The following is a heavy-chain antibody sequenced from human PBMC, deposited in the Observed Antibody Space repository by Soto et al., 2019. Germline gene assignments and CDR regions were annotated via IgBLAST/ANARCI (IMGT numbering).Heavy chain of an antibody. Sequence: GGSLRLSCAASGFTFSSYAMHWVRQAPGKGLEWVAVISYDGSNKYYADSVKGRFTISRDNSKNTLYLQMNSLRAEDTAVYYCARGLVVMMVRGVIGGWGQGTLVTVSS. D-gene: IGHD3-10*01. J-gene: IGHJ4*02. CDR1: GFTFSSYA. CDR2: ISYDGSNK. V-gene: IGHV3-30-3*01. CDR3: ARGLVVMMVRGVIGG.